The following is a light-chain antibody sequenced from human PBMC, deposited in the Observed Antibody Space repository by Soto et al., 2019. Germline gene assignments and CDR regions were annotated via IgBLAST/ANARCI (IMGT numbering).Light chain of an antibody. CDR1: SSNIGRNT. CDR2: NNN. Sequence: QAVVTQPPSASGTPGRRVTISCSGSSSNIGRNTVNWYQQLPGTAPKPVIYNNNQRPSGVPDRFSGSKSGTSASLAISGLQSEDEADYHCAAWDDSLNGPVFGGGTKLTVL. V-gene: IGLV1-44*01. CDR3: AAWDDSLNGPV. J-gene: IGLJ3*02.